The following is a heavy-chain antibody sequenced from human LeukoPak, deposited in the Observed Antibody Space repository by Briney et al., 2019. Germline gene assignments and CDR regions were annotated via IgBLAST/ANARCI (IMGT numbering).Heavy chain of an antibody. J-gene: IGHJ6*03. D-gene: IGHD3-10*01. CDR1: GGSISSYY. V-gene: IGHV4-59*08. Sequence: PSETLSLTCTVSGGSISSYYWSWIRQPPGKGLEWIGYIYYSGSTNYNPSLKSRVTISVDTSKNQFSLKLNSVTAADTAIYYCARHRADYLDVWGQGTTVTVSS. CDR3: ARHRADYLDV. CDR2: IYYSGST.